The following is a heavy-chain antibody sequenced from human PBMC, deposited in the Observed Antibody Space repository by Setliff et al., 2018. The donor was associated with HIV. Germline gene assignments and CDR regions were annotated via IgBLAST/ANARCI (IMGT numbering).Heavy chain of an antibody. Sequence: SVKVSCKASGGTFSSYAISWVRQAPGQGLEWRGGIIPIFTTANYAQKFRGRVTMTADESTSTAYMELSSLRSEDTAVYYCARVGERWLQFYYFDNWGQGTLVTVSS. V-gene: IGHV1-69*13. CDR2: IIPIFTTA. D-gene: IGHD5-12*01. CDR3: ARVGERWLQFYYFDN. CDR1: GGTFSSYA. J-gene: IGHJ4*02.